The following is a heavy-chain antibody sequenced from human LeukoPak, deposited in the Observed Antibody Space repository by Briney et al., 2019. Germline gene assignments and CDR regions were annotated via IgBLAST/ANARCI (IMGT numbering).Heavy chain of an antibody. V-gene: IGHV3-48*03. CDR1: GFTFSSYE. J-gene: IGHJ4*02. D-gene: IGHD3-10*01. CDR3: AKWGAQSGNYRVVDC. Sequence: HPGGSLRLSCAASGFTFSSYEINWVRQAPGKGLEWVSYISSGGNYRYYADSVKGRFTISRDNARNSLYLQMNSLRVEDTAVYYCAKWGAQSGNYRVVDCWGRGTLVTVSS. CDR2: ISSGGNYR.